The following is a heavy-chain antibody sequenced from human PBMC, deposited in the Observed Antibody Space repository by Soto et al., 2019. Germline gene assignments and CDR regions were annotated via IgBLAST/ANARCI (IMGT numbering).Heavy chain of an antibody. V-gene: IGHV3-48*02. CDR3: ARDYRESYERIDY. Sequence: PGGSLSPSCAASGFTFSSYSMNLVRQAPGKGLEWDSYISISSSTIYYADSVKGRFTISRDNAKNSLYLQMNSLSDEDTAVYYCARDYRESYERIDYWGQGTLVTVSS. CDR2: ISISSSTI. D-gene: IGHD3-16*02. CDR1: GFTFSSYS. J-gene: IGHJ4*02.